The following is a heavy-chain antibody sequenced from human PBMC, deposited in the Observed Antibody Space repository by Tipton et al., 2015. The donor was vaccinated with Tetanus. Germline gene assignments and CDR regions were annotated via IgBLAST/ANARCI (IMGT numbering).Heavy chain of an antibody. CDR1: GLTFSTFTFTNAW. D-gene: IGHD3-16*01. CDR3: TTSGPGASGGDD. V-gene: IGHV3-15*05. Sequence: SLRLSCATSGLTFSTFTFTNAWMSWVRQAPGKGLVWVGRVKSKHDGWAIDYAAIIEGRFILSRDDSMNTVELQMNSLKPGDTAGRCCTTSGPGASGGDDWGQGTLVAVPS. CDR2: VKSKHDGWAI. J-gene: IGHJ4*02.